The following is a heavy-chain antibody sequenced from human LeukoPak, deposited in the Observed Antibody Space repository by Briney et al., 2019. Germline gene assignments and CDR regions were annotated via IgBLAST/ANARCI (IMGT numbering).Heavy chain of an antibody. J-gene: IGHJ4*02. Sequence: PGGSLRLSCAASGFTFSSYELNWVRQAPGKGLEWVSYISGNANNIYYAESVKGRFTISRDNAKNSVYLQMNSLGAEDTAVYYCARDFIHRSGEADYWGQGTLVTVSS. CDR2: ISGNANNI. CDR1: GFTFSSYE. D-gene: IGHD3-3*01. CDR3: ARDFIHRSGEADY. V-gene: IGHV3-48*03.